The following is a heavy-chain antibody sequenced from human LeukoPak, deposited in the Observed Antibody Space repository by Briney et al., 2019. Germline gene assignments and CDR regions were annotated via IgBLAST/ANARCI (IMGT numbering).Heavy chain of an antibody. V-gene: IGHV1-46*03. J-gene: IGHJ4*02. Sequence: GASVTVSCKASGYTFTSYYMHWVRPAPGQGLEWMGIINPSGGSTSYAQKFQGRVTMTRDTSTSTVYMELSSLRSEDTAVYYCAREGYDSSGYYKYYFDYWGQGTLVTVSS. D-gene: IGHD3-22*01. CDR1: GYTFTSYY. CDR3: AREGYDSSGYYKYYFDY. CDR2: INPSGGST.